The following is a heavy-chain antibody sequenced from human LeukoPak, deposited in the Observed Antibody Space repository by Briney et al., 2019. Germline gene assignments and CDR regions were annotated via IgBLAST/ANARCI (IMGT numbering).Heavy chain of an antibody. CDR2: ISYDGSNK. V-gene: IGHV3-30*03. CDR1: GFTFSSYG. Sequence: RAGGSLRLSCAASGFTFSSYGMHWVRQALGKGLEWVAVISYDGSNKYYADSVKGRFTISRDNSKDTLYLQMNSLRAEDTAVYYCARDGYFGYSGYPKPDAFDIWGQGTMVTVSS. D-gene: IGHD5-12*01. CDR3: ARDGYFGYSGYPKPDAFDI. J-gene: IGHJ3*02.